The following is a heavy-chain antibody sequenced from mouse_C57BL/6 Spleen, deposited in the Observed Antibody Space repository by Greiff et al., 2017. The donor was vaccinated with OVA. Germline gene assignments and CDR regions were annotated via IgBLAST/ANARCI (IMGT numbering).Heavy chain of an antibody. CDR2: ISYSGST. D-gene: IGHD1-1*01. CDR1: GYSITSGYD. Sequence: EVQLVESGPGMVKPSQSLSLTCTVTGYSITSGYDWHWIRHFPGNKLEWMGYISYSGSTNYNPSLKSRISITHDTSKNHFFLKLNSVTTEDTATYYCARERTTVVATKYFDVWGTGTTVTVSS. V-gene: IGHV3-1*01. CDR3: ARERTTVVATKYFDV. J-gene: IGHJ1*03.